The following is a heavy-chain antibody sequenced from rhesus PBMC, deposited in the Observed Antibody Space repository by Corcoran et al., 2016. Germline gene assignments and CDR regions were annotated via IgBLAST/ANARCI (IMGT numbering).Heavy chain of an antibody. V-gene: IGHV4-169*01. J-gene: IGHJ4*01. CDR3: ARGRAGVISSVDY. CDR2: IYGRGSST. Sequence: QLQLQESGPGLVKPSETLSVTCAVSGGFISSSYWSWIRPAPGKGLEWIGYIYGRGSSTNYNPSLKSRVTLPVDTSKNQLSLKLSSVTAADTAVYYCARGRAGVISSVDYWGQGVLVTVSS. D-gene: IGHD3-34*01. CDR1: GGFISSSY.